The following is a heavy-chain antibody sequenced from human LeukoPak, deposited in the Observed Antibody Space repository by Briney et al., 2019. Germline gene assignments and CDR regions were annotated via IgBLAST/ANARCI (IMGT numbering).Heavy chain of an antibody. D-gene: IGHD3-10*01. CDR3: ANRITMVRGVILSYGMDV. Sequence: GGSRRLSCAASGFTFSSYAMSWVRQAPGKGLEWVSAISGSGGSTYYADSVKGRFTISRDNSKNTLYLQMNSLRAEDTAVYYCANRITMVRGVILSYGMDVWGKGTTVTVSS. J-gene: IGHJ6*04. V-gene: IGHV3-23*01. CDR1: GFTFSSYA. CDR2: ISGSGGST.